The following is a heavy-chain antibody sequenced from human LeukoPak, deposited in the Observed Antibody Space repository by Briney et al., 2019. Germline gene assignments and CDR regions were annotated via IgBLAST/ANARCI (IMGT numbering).Heavy chain of an antibody. Sequence: GGSLRLSCTASGFTLSDAWMSWVRQAPGKGLEWVGRIKTKTEGGTTDYAAPVKGRFTISRDDSKTTLYLQMNSLKTEDTAVYYCTTMFSRNSHRFDYWGQGTLVTVSS. D-gene: IGHD1-14*01. CDR2: IKTKTEGGTT. J-gene: IGHJ4*02. CDR1: GFTLSDAW. CDR3: TTMFSRNSHRFDY. V-gene: IGHV3-15*01.